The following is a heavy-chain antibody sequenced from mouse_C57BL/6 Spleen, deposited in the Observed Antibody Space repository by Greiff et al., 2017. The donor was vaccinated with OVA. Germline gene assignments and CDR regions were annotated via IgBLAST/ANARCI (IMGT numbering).Heavy chain of an antibody. J-gene: IGHJ3*01. CDR3: ARAPPDYYGSSLFAY. CDR2: IYPSDSET. D-gene: IGHD1-1*01. CDR1: GYTFTSYW. V-gene: IGHV1-61*01. Sequence: VQLQQPGAELVRPGSSVKLSCKASGYTFTSYWMDWVKQRPGQGLEWIGNIYPSDSETHYNQKFKDKATLTVDKSSSTAYMQLSSLTSEDSAVYYCARAPPDYYGSSLFAYWGQGTLVTVSA.